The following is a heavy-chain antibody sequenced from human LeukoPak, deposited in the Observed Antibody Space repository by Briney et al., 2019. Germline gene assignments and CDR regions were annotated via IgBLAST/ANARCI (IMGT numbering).Heavy chain of an antibody. J-gene: IGHJ4*02. CDR2: IYSGGST. Sequence: GGSLRLSCAASGFTVSSNYMSWVRQAPGKGLEWVSVIYSGGSTYYADSVKGRFTISRDNSKNTLYLQMNSLRAEDTAVYYCAKDEWLVRRFDYWGQGTLVTVSS. CDR3: AKDEWLVRRFDY. V-gene: IGHV3-53*01. D-gene: IGHD6-19*01. CDR1: GFTVSSNY.